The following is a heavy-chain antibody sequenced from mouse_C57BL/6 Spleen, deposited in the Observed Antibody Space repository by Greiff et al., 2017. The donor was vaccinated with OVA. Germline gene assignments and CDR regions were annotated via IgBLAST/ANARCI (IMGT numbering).Heavy chain of an antibody. V-gene: IGHV1-64*01. CDR2: IHPNSGST. Sequence: QVQLKQPGAELVKPGASVKLSCKASGYTFTSYWMHWVKQRPGQGLEWIGMIHPNSGSTNYNEKFKSKATLTVDKSSSTAYMQLSSLTSEDSAVYYCAIPYDYGAWFAYWGQGTLVTVSA. J-gene: IGHJ3*01. CDR3: AIPYDYGAWFAY. CDR1: GYTFTSYW. D-gene: IGHD2-4*01.